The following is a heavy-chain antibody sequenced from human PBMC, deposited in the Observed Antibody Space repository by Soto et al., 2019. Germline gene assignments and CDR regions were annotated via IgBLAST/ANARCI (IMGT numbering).Heavy chain of an antibody. CDR2: ISTSGST. D-gene: IGHD2-15*01. CDR1: GGSISDYY. CDR3: ARDLGGNNWFDP. V-gene: IGHV4-4*07. J-gene: IGHJ5*02. Sequence: SETLSLTCTVSGGSISDYYWTWIRQPAGKGLEWIGRISTSGSTNYSPSLKSRVTLSVDTSKNQFSLKLNSVTAADTAVYYCARDLGGNNWFDPWGQGTLVTVSS.